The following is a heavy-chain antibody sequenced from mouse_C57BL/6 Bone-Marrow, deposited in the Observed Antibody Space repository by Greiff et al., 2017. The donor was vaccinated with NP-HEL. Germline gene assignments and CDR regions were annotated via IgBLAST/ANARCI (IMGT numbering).Heavy chain of an antibody. V-gene: IGHV6-6*01. CDR1: GFTFSDAW. CDR2: IRNKANNHAT. Sequence: EVMLVESGGGLVQPGGSMKLSCAASGFTFSDAWMDWVRQSPEKGLEWVAEIRNKANNHATYYAESVKGRFTISRDDSKSSVYLQMNSLRAEDTGIYYCTRTTVVARDAMDYWGQGTSVTVSS. J-gene: IGHJ4*01. CDR3: TRTTVVARDAMDY. D-gene: IGHD1-1*01.